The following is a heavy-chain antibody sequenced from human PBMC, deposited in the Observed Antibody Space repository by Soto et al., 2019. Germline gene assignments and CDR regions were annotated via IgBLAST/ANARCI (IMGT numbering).Heavy chain of an antibody. Sequence: PSETLSLTCAVYGGSFSVYYWRWIRHPPGKGLEWIGEINHSGSTNYNPSLKSRVTISVDTSKNQFSLKLSSVTAADTAVYYCARGPRYSGYDYYFDYWGQGTLVTVSS. CDR2: INHSGST. J-gene: IGHJ4*02. D-gene: IGHD5-12*01. V-gene: IGHV4-34*01. CDR3: ARGPRYSGYDYYFDY. CDR1: GGSFSVYY.